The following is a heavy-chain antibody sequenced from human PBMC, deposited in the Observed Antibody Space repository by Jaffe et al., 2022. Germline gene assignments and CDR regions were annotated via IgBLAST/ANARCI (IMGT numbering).Heavy chain of an antibody. CDR1: GGSISGYY. CDR2: IYSSGST. Sequence: QVQLQESGPGLVKPSETLSLTCTVSGGSISGYYWSWIRQTPEKGLEWIGYIYSSGSTNYNPSLTSRVTISVDTSKNQFALTLSSVTAADTAVYYCARFTLFDSGNQYLDYWGQGTQVTVSS. V-gene: IGHV4-59*01. CDR3: ARFTLFDSGNQYLDY. J-gene: IGHJ4*02. D-gene: IGHD2-21*01.